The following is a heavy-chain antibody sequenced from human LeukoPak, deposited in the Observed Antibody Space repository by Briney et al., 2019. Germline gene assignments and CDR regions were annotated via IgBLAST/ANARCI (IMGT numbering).Heavy chain of an antibody. J-gene: IGHJ4*02. CDR3: ASETYYYGSGSYYKGQF. V-gene: IGHV3-74*01. CDR1: GFTFSRYL. CDR2: INGDGTIT. D-gene: IGHD3-10*01. Sequence: GGSLILSCTASGFTFSRYLMHWVRQAPGKGLVGVSRINGDGTITTYADSVKGRFTVSRDNAKNTLYLQMNSLRAEDTAVYYCASETYYYGSGSYYKGQFWGQGTLVAVSS.